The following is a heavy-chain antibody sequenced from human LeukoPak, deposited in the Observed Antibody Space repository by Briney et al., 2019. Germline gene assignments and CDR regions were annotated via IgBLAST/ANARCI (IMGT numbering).Heavy chain of an antibody. J-gene: IGHJ5*02. Sequence: PGGSLRLSCAASGFTFSSYGMHWVRQAPGKGLEWVAFIRYDGSNKYYADSVKGRFTISRDNSKNTLYLQMNSLRAEDTAVYYCAKDLPPIFGVVDNWFDPWGQGILVTVSS. D-gene: IGHD3-3*01. CDR2: IRYDGSNK. CDR1: GFTFSSYG. CDR3: AKDLPPIFGVVDNWFDP. V-gene: IGHV3-30*02.